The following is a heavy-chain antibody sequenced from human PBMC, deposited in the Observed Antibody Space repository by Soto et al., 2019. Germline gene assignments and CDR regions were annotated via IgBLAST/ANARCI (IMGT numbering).Heavy chain of an antibody. Sequence: GASVKVSCKASGYTLTSYDIYWVRQATGQGLEWMGWMNPSTGNSGYAQKFQGRVTMTSDTPISTAHMELSSLRSEDTAVYYCARDIVVVVAATPGWFDPWGQGTLVTVSS. J-gene: IGHJ5*02. CDR2: MNPSTGNS. V-gene: IGHV1-8*01. D-gene: IGHD2-15*01. CDR3: ARDIVVVVAATPGWFDP. CDR1: GYTLTSYD.